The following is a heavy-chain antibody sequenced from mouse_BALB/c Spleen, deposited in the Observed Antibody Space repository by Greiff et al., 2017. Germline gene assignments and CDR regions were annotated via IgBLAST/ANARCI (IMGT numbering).Heavy chain of an antibody. CDR3: ASRYYGSSYDYYFDY. CDR2: ISDGGSYT. Sequence: DVKLVESGGGLVKPGGSLKLSCAASGFTFSDYYMYWVRQTPEKRLEWVATISDGGSYTYYPDSVKGRFTISRDNAKNNLYLQMSSLKSEDTAMYYCASRYYGSSYDYYFDYWGQGTTLTVSS. V-gene: IGHV5-4*02. D-gene: IGHD1-1*01. CDR1: GFTFSDYY. J-gene: IGHJ2*01.